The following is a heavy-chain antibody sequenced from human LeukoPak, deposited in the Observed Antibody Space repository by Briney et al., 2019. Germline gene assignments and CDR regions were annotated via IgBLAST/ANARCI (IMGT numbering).Heavy chain of an antibody. CDR2: IRYDGSNK. CDR1: GFTFSSYG. D-gene: IGHD3-10*01. V-gene: IGHV3-30*02. J-gene: IGHJ6*03. CDR3: AKDGSGSYYPSYYYMDV. Sequence: GGSLRLSCAASGFTFSSYGMHWVRQAPGKGLEWVAFIRYDGSNKYYADSVKGRFTISRDNSKNTLYLQMNSLRAEDTAVYYCAKDGSGSYYPSYYYMDVWGKGTTVTISS.